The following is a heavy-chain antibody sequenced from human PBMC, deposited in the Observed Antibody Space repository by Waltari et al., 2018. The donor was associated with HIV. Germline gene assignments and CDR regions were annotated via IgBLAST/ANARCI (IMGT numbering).Heavy chain of an antibody. V-gene: IGHV1-2*06. CDR3: ARDSYYYDSSGFFPDF. Sequence: QVQLVQSGAEVKKPRAAVRVSCEASGSTFTAYYVHWVRRDAGQGLEWRGRMNLKSDDTNKGQKCHGRVTMTSDTSISTAYMELGRLRSDDTAVYYCARDSYYYDSSGFFPDFWGQGTLVTVSS. J-gene: IGHJ4*02. CDR2: MNLKSDDT. CDR1: GSTFTAYY. D-gene: IGHD3-22*01.